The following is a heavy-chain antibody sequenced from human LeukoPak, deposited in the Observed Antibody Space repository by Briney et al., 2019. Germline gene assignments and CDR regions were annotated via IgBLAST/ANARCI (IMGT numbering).Heavy chain of an antibody. D-gene: IGHD6-19*01. CDR1: GITFIKYS. V-gene: IGHV3-23*01. CDR2: ITGSGAFT. J-gene: IGHJ4*02. CDR3: AKRSAESSGYFDY. Sequence: GGSLRLSCAASGITFIKYSMTWVRQAPGKGLEWVSAITGSGAFTDYADSVKGRFTISRDNYKNMLYLQMHSLRAEDTAVYYCAKRSAESSGYFDYWGQGTLVTVSS.